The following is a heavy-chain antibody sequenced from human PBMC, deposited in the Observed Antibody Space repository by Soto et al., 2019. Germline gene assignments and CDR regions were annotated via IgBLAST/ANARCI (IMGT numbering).Heavy chain of an antibody. Sequence: EVQLVESGGGLVKPGGSLRLSCAASGFRFSNAWMSWVRQAPGKALEWVGRIKSKTDGGTTDYAAPVKGRFTISRDDSKNTLYLQMNSLKTEDTAVYYCTTASRSYCSGGSCYSFDYWGQGTLVTVSS. V-gene: IGHV3-15*01. CDR3: TTASRSYCSGGSCYSFDY. CDR2: IKSKTDGGTT. CDR1: GFRFSNAW. J-gene: IGHJ4*02. D-gene: IGHD2-15*01.